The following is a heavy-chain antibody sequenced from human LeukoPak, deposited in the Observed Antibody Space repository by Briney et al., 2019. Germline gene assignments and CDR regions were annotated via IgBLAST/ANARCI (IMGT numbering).Heavy chain of an antibody. J-gene: IGHJ4*02. CDR3: AKVRTRGFYSSGWYLDY. V-gene: IGHV3-30*18. D-gene: IGHD6-19*01. Sequence: GRFLRLSCAASGFTFSSYGMHWVRQAPGKGLEWVAVISYDGSNKYYADSVKGRFTISRDNSKNTLYLQMNSLRAEDTAVYYCAKVRTRGFYSSGWYLDYWGQGTLVTVSS. CDR1: GFTFSSYG. CDR2: ISYDGSNK.